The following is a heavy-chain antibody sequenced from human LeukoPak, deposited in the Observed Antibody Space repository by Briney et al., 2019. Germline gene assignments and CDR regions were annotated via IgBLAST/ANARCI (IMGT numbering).Heavy chain of an antibody. CDR3: ARALPYSTGWYGLVGCHY. CDR1: GYTFTSYD. Sequence: ASVKVSCKASGYTFTSYDINWVRQAPGQGLEWMGWISPYNGNTNYAQKLQGRVTMTTDTSTSTAYMELRSLRSDDTAIYYCARALPYSTGWYGLVGCHYWGQGTLVTVSS. D-gene: IGHD6-19*01. V-gene: IGHV1-18*04. CDR2: ISPYNGNT. J-gene: IGHJ4*02.